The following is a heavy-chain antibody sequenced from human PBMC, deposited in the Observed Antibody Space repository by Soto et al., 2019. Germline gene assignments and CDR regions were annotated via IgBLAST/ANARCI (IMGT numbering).Heavy chain of an antibody. CDR3: AGFNAGRVYCSGGSCHSFDAFDI. V-gene: IGHV3-23*01. D-gene: IGHD2-15*01. CDR2: ISGSGVST. Sequence: GGSLRLSGAASGFTFSSYSMSWVRQAPGKGLEWVSAISGSGVSTYYADSVKGRFTISRDNSKNTLYLQMNSLRAEDTAVYYCAGFNAGRVYCSGGSCHSFDAFDIWGQGTMVTVSS. CDR1: GFTFSSYS. J-gene: IGHJ3*02.